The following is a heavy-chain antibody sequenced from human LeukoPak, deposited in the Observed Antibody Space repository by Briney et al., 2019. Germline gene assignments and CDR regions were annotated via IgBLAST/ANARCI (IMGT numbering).Heavy chain of an antibody. Sequence: GGSLRLSCAASGFTFSSYVMHWVRQAPGKGLEWVAVISYDGSNKYYVDSVKGRFTISRDNSKNTLYLQMNSLRAEDMAVYYCAREWGAGVPFDIWGQGTMVTVSS. CDR3: AREWGAGVPFDI. CDR2: ISYDGSNK. D-gene: IGHD3-16*01. J-gene: IGHJ3*02. CDR1: GFTFSSYV. V-gene: IGHV3-30*04.